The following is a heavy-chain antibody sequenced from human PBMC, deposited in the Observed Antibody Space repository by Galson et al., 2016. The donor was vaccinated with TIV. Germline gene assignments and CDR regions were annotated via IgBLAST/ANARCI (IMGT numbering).Heavy chain of an antibody. J-gene: IGHJ4*02. CDR1: GFSISDYW. V-gene: IGHV3-7*03. D-gene: IGHD3-3*02. Sequence: SLRLSFAASGFSISDYWMNWVRQAPGKGLEWVANIKQDGSEIYYVDAVKGRFTISRDNDKNSVGLQMNSLRAEDTAVYYCVRALATLGSFCGQGTLVTVPS. CDR2: IKQDGSEI. CDR3: VRALATLGSF.